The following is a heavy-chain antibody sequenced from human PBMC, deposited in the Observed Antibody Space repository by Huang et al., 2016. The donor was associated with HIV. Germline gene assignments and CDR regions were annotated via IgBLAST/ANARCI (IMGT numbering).Heavy chain of an antibody. CDR3: ARAKDTWDAYDI. V-gene: IGHV3-30-3*01. D-gene: IGHD5-18*01. CDR2: ISKDGSNN. J-gene: IGHJ3*02. CDR1: GFPFNNHA. Sequence: QVQLVESGGGVVQPGRSLRLPCAASGFPFNNHAMHWVRQAPGKGLEWVAVISKDGSNNYYAGSVKGRFTISRDSSKSTLFLHMTSLRTEDTAVYYCARAKDTWDAYDIWGQGTMVIVSS.